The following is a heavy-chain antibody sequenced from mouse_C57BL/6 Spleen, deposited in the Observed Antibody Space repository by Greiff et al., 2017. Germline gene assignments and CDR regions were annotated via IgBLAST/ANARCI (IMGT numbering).Heavy chain of an antibody. J-gene: IGHJ2*01. CDR3: ARDYYGSPFDY. CDR2: IYPGDGDT. V-gene: IGHV1-80*01. Sequence: VQLQQSGAELVKPGASVKISCKASGYAFSSYWMNWVKQRPGKGLEWIGQIYPGDGDTNYNGKFKGKATLTAGKSSSTASMQLSSLTSEDSAVYFCARDYYGSPFDYWGQGTTLTVSS. CDR1: GYAFSSYW. D-gene: IGHD1-1*01.